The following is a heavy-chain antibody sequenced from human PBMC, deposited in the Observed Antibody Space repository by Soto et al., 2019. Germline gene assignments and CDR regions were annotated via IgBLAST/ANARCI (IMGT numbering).Heavy chain of an antibody. CDR1: GFTFNRYD. CDR2: ISGSGGST. J-gene: IGHJ4*02. Sequence: EVQLLESGRGLVQPGGSLRLSCAASGFTFNRYDMSWVHQAPGKGLEWVSAISGSGGSTYYADSVKGRFTISRDNSKNTLSLQMNSLRAEDTAVYYCAKSPWDSSGWTFDYCGQGTLVTVSS. D-gene: IGHD6-19*01. V-gene: IGHV3-23*01. CDR3: AKSPWDSSGWTFDY.